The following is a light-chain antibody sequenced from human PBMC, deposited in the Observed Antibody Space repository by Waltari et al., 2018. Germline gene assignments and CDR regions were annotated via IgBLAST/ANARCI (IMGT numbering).Light chain of an antibody. Sequence: ENGLTQSPGTLSLSPGERAILYCRASQTFDNRFLAWYQLKPGQAPRLLIHDASSRATGIPDRFSGSGSGTDFTLTISRLEPEDSAVYYCHQCGGSQRTFGGGTRVEIK. J-gene: IGKJ4*01. CDR1: QTFDNRF. V-gene: IGKV3-20*01. CDR2: DAS. CDR3: HQCGGSQRT.